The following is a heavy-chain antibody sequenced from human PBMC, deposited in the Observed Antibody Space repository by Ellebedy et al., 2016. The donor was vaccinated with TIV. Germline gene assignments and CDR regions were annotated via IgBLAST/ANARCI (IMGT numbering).Heavy chain of an antibody. J-gene: IGHJ4*02. CDR1: GSSFTSYW. CDR3: ARHPTYYDILTGYSSFYLDY. CDR2: IYPGDSDT. Sequence: GESLKISXKGSGSSFTSYWIGWVRQMPGKGLEWMGIIYPGDSDTRYSPSFQGQVTISADKSISTAYLQWSSLKASDTAMYYCARHPTYYDILTGYSSFYLDYWGQGTLVTVSS. V-gene: IGHV5-51*01. D-gene: IGHD3-9*01.